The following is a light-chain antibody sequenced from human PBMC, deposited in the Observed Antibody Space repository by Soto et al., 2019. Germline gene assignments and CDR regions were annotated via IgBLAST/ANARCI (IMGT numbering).Light chain of an antibody. Sequence: EIVLTQSPCTLSLSPVERATLSCSASQSVSSSYLAWYQQKPGQAPRLLIYGASSRATGIPDRFSGSGSGTDFTLTISRLEPEDFAVYYCQQYGSSPLTFGGGTKVDIK. J-gene: IGKJ4*01. CDR2: GAS. CDR3: QQYGSSPLT. CDR1: QSVSSSY. V-gene: IGKV3-20*01.